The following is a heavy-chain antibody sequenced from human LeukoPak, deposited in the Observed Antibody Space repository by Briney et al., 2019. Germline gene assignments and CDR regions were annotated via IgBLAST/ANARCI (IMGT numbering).Heavy chain of an antibody. Sequence: PGGSLRLSCAASGFTFSSYGMSWVRQAPGKGLEWVSGISGSGGNTYYADSVKGRFTISRDNSKSTLYLHMNSLRAEDTAVYYCAKDAASRPGDYWGQGTLVTVSS. J-gene: IGHJ4*02. V-gene: IGHV3-23*01. CDR1: GFTFSSYG. D-gene: IGHD6-13*01. CDR2: ISGSGGNT. CDR3: AKDAASRPGDY.